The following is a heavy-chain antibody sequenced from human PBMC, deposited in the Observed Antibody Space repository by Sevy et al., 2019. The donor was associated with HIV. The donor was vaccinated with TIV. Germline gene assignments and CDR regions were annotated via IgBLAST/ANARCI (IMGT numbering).Heavy chain of an antibody. J-gene: IGHJ4*02. V-gene: IGHV3-23*01. D-gene: IGHD3-3*01. CDR2: ISGSGGST. CDR3: AGIFGDIFDY. CDR1: GFTFNSYA. Sequence: GGSLRLSCAASGFTFNSYAMSWVRQAPGKGLEWVSDISGSGGSTYYADSVKGRFTISRDNSKNTLYLQMNSLRAEDTAVYYCAGIFGDIFDYWGQGTLVTVSS.